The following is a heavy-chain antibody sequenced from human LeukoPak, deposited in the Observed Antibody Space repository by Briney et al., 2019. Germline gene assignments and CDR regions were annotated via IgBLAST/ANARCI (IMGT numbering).Heavy chain of an antibody. CDR2: ISASNGKT. J-gene: IGHJ6*03. CDR3: ARAPGHCSGGICPTYYYHMDV. CDR1: GYTFTNFG. V-gene: IGHV1-18*01. Sequence: ASVKVSCKASGYTFTNFGIGWVRQAPGQGLEWMGWISASNGKTNYAQKLQGRVSMTTDTSTNTAYMELRSLRSDDTAVYFCARAPGHCSGGICPTYYYHMDVWGKGTTVTVSS. D-gene: IGHD2-15*01.